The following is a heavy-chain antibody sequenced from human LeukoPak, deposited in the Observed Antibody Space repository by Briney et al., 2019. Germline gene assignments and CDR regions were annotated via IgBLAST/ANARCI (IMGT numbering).Heavy chain of an antibody. CDR2: IYTSGST. D-gene: IGHD3-3*01. V-gene: IGHV4-61*02. CDR3: ARGGLLEWLSSYYYYYMDV. CDR1: GGSISSGSYY. J-gene: IGHJ6*03. Sequence: SETLSLTCTVSGGSISSGSYYWSWLRQPAGKGLEWIGRIYTSGSTNYNPSLKSRVTISVDTSKNQFSLKLSSVTAADTAVYYCARGGLLEWLSSYYYYYMDVWGKGTTVTVSS.